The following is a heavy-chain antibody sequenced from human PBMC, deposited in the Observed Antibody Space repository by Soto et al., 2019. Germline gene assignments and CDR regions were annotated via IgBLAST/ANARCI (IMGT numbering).Heavy chain of an antibody. CDR1: GFTFSSYA. D-gene: IGHD1-1*01. CDR2: IKSKPEGGTT. V-gene: IGHV3-15*01. CDR3: TTDPHSTGTKY. Sequence: GGSLRLSCAASGFTFSSYAMSWVRQAPGAGLEWVGHIKSKPEGGTTDYAAPVRGRFTISRDASKTTLYLQMNSLKTEDTAIYYCTTDPHSTGTKYWGQGTLVTVSS. J-gene: IGHJ4*02.